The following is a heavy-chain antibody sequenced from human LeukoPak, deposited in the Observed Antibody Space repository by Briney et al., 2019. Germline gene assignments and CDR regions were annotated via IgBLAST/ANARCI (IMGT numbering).Heavy chain of an antibody. J-gene: IGHJ6*02. Sequence: SVKVSCKASGGTFSSYAISWVRQAPGQGLEWMGRIIPILGIANYAQKFQGRVTITADKSTGTAYMELSSLRSEDTAVYYCARGSVTDMVRGVIPYYYGMDVWGQGTTVTVSS. D-gene: IGHD3-10*01. CDR2: IIPILGIA. CDR3: ARGSVTDMVRGVIPYYYGMDV. CDR1: GGTFSSYA. V-gene: IGHV1-69*04.